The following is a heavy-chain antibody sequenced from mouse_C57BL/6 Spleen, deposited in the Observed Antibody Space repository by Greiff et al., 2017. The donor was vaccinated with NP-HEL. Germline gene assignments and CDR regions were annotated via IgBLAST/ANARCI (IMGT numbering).Heavy chain of an antibody. CDR2: IYPGNSDT. D-gene: IGHD2-2*01. V-gene: IGHV1-5*01. Sequence: EVQLQQSGTVLARPGASVKMSCKTSGYTFTSYWMHWVKQRPGQGLEWIGAIYPGNSDTSYNQKFKGKAKLTAVTSASTAYMELSSLTNEDSAVYYCTREGMVTTTGFAYGGQGTLVTVSA. CDR1: GYTFTSYW. CDR3: TREGMVTTTGFAY. J-gene: IGHJ3*01.